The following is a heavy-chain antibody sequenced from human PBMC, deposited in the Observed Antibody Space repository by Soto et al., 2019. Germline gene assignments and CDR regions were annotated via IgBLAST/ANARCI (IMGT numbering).Heavy chain of an antibody. CDR2: IYYSGST. Sequence: SETLSLTCTVSGGSISSGDYYWSWIRQPPGKGLEWIGYIYYSGSTYYNPSLKSRVTISVDTSKNQFSLKLSSVTAADTAVYYCAREVGEGSGWYRDYWGQGTLVTVSS. J-gene: IGHJ4*02. D-gene: IGHD6-19*01. V-gene: IGHV4-30-4*01. CDR3: AREVGEGSGWYRDY. CDR1: GGSISSGDYY.